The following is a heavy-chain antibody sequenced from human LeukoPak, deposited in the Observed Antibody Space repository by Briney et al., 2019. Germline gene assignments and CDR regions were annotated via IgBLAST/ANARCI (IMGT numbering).Heavy chain of an antibody. CDR1: GYTFSSYG. Sequence: GASVKVSCKASGYTFSSYGISWVRQAPGQGLEWMGWISVYNGDTNYAQKVQGRVTMTTDTSTSTAYMDLRSLRSDDTAVYYCARVGGYYFAPDYWGQGTLVTVSS. J-gene: IGHJ4*02. CDR3: ARVGGYYFAPDY. CDR2: ISVYNGDT. V-gene: IGHV1-18*01. D-gene: IGHD2-15*01.